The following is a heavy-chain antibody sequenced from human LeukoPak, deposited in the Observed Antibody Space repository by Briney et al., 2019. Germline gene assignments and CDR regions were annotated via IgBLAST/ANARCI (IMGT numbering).Heavy chain of an antibody. CDR2: IYYSGST. Sequence: SETLSLTCTVSGGSISSSSYYWGWIRQPLGKGLEWIGYIYYSGSTNYNPSLKSRVTISVDTSKNQFSLKLSSVTAADTAVYYCARHSKYYYDSSGSYVGYFQHWGQGTLVTVSS. J-gene: IGHJ1*01. V-gene: IGHV4-61*05. CDR1: GGSISSSSYY. D-gene: IGHD3-22*01. CDR3: ARHSKYYYDSSGSYVGYFQH.